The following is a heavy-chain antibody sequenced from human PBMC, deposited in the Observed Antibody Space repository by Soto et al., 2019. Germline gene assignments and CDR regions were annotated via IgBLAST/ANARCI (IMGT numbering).Heavy chain of an antibody. Sequence: QVHLVQSGAEVKKPGASVKVSCKGSGYAFTTYGITWVRQAPGQGLEWRGWISAHNGNTNDAQKLQGSVTVTSDTSTSTAYMELRSLRSADTAVYYCARGRYGDYWGQGALVTVSS. CDR3: ARGRYGDY. D-gene: IGHD1-1*01. V-gene: IGHV1-18*01. J-gene: IGHJ4*02. CDR1: GYAFTTYG. CDR2: ISAHNGNT.